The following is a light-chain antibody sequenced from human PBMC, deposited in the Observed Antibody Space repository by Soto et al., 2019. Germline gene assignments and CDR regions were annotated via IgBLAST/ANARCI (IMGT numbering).Light chain of an antibody. V-gene: IGKV1-8*01. J-gene: IGKJ3*01. CDR2: AAS. Sequence: AIRMTQSPSSFSASTGDRVTITCRASQGISSYLAWYQQKPGKAPKLLIYAASTLQSGVPSRFSGSGSGTDFTLTISCLQSEDFATYYCQQYYYLITFGPGTKVDIK. CDR1: QGISSY. CDR3: QQYYYLIT.